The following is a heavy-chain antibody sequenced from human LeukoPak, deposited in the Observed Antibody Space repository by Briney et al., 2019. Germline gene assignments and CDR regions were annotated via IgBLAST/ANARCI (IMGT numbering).Heavy chain of an antibody. CDR2: MFYSGNT. Sequence: SETLSLTCSVSGGSLSSSNDYWGWIRQPPGKGLEWIGSMFYSGNTYYNPSLKSRLTISVDTSKNQFSLKLNSVTAADTAVYYCARSHTSGTTFWGQGTLVTVSS. CDR1: GGSLSSSNDY. V-gene: IGHV4-39*01. J-gene: IGHJ4*02. D-gene: IGHD1-1*01. CDR3: ARSHTSGTTF.